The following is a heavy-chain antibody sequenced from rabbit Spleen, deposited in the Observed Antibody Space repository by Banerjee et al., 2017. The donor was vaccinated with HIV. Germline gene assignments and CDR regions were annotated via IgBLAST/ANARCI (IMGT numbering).Heavy chain of an antibody. CDR3: ARDAGTSFSTYGMDL. CDR1: GVSFSFSSY. CDR2: IYAGSSGST. J-gene: IGHJ6*01. V-gene: IGHV1S45*01. D-gene: IGHD8-1*01. Sequence: QEQLVESGGGLVKPGASLTLTCTASGVSFSFSSYMCWVRQAPGKGLEWIACIYAGSSGSTYSATWAKGRFTISKTSSTTVTLQMTSLTAADTATYFCARDAGTSFSTYGMDLWGQGTLVTVS.